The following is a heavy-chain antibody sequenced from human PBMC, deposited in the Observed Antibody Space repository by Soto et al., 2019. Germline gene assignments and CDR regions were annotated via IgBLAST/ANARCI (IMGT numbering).Heavy chain of an antibody. CDR3: AKDQGSSWYEIDY. D-gene: IGHD6-13*01. V-gene: IGHV3-23*01. J-gene: IGHJ4*02. CDR2: IRGSGGST. Sequence: EVQLLESGGGLVQPGGSLRLSCAASGFTFGTNALPWVPRAPGRGLEWVSTIRGSGGSTYYADSVKGRFTISRDNSKNTLYLQMNSLRAEDTAVYYCAKDQGSSWYEIDYWGQGTLVTVSS. CDR1: GFTFGTNA.